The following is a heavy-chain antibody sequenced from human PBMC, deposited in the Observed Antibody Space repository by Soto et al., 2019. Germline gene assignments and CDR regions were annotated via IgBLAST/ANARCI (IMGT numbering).Heavy chain of an antibody. CDR3: ASGSGYYFLAY. CDR1: GYNFTNYA. Sequence: HVQLVQSGAEEKKPGASVKVSCKASGYNFTNYAMHWVRQAPGQRLEWMGWINAGNGNTKYSQKFQGRVTITSDTSASTAYMELSSLRSEDTAVYCCASGSGYYFLAYWGQGTLVTVSS. D-gene: IGHD5-12*01. J-gene: IGHJ4*02. CDR2: INAGNGNT. V-gene: IGHV1-3*05.